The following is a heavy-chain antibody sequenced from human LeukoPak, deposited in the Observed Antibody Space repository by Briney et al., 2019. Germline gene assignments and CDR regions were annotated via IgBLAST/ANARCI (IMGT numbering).Heavy chain of an antibody. V-gene: IGHV4-31*03. CDR1: GGSISSGGYY. Sequence: SETLSLTCTVSGGSISSGGYYWSWIRQHPGKGLEWIGYIYYSGSTYYNPSLKSRVTISVDTSKNQFSLKLSSVTAADTAVYYCARGQRGRKYYYDSSGYYYFDYWGQGTLVTVSS. J-gene: IGHJ4*02. D-gene: IGHD3-22*01. CDR3: ARGQRGRKYYYDSSGYYYFDY. CDR2: IYYSGST.